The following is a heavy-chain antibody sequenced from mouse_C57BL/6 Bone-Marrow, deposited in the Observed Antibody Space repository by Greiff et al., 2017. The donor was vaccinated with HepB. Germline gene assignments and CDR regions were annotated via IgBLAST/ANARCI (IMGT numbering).Heavy chain of an antibody. D-gene: IGHD1-1*01. V-gene: IGHV14-4*01. J-gene: IGHJ2*01. CDR3: TTWFYYGSSYFDY. CDR2: IDPENGDT. Sequence: VQLQQSGAELVRPGASVKLSCTASGFNIKDDYMYWVKQRPEQGLEWIGWIDPENGDTEYASKFQGKATITADTSSNTAYLQLSSLTSEDTAVYYCTTWFYYGSSYFDYWGQGTTLTVSS. CDR1: GFNIKDDY.